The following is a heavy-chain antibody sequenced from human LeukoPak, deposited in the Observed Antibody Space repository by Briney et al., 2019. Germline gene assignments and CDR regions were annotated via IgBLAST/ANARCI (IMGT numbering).Heavy chain of an antibody. CDR2: IYYGGST. J-gene: IGHJ6*02. CDR3: ARDLRVEMATITYYYGMDV. D-gene: IGHD5-24*01. V-gene: IGHV4-59*01. Sequence: PSESVSLTCTVSGGSTSSYYWSWIRQPPGKGLEWIGYIYYGGSTNYNPSLKSRVTISVDTSKNQFSLKLSSVTAADTAVYHCARDLRVEMATITYYYGMDVWGQGTTVTVSS. CDR1: GGSTSSYY.